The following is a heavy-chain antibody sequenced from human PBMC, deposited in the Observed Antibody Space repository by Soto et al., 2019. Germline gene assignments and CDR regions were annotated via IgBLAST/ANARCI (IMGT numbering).Heavy chain of an antibody. J-gene: IGHJ3*01. Sequence: PGGYLRLSCAASGLTFSSYWMSWVRQAPGKGLEWVANIKQDGSEKYYVDSVKGRFTISRDNAKNSLYLQMNSLRAEDTAVYYCARYLLKVRLLTSSFDFWCQGTMVTVS. CDR3: ARYLLKVRLLTSSFDF. V-gene: IGHV3-7*02. D-gene: IGHD3-9*01. CDR2: IKQDGSEK. CDR1: GLTFSSYW.